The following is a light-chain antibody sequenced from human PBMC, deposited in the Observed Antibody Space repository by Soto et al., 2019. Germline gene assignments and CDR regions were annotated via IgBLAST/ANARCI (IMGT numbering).Light chain of an antibody. CDR1: QTVRNN. CDR2: GAS. V-gene: IGKV3-15*01. CDR3: QQYTNWPLI. Sequence: EFVLTQSPGTLSLSPGERATLSCRASQTVRNNYLAWYQQKPGQAPRLLIYGASTRATGIPARFSGSGSGTEFTLTISSLQSADFALYYCQQYTNWPLIFGQGTRLEIK. J-gene: IGKJ5*01.